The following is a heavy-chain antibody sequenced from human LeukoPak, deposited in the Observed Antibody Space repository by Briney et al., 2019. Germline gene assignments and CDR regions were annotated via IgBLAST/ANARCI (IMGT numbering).Heavy chain of an antibody. V-gene: IGHV4-30-4*08. J-gene: IGHJ4*02. CDR3: AREGSSWYDFDY. Sequence: SQTLSLTCTVSGGSISSGDYYWSWIRQPPGKGLEWIGYIYYSGSTYYNPSLKSRVTISVDTSKNQFSLKLSSVTAADTAVYYCAREGSSWYDFDYWGQGTLVTVSS. CDR2: IYYSGST. CDR1: GGSISSGDYY. D-gene: IGHD6-13*01.